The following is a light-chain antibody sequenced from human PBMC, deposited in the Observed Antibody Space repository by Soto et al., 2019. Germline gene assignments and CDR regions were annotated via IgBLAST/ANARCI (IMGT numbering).Light chain of an antibody. V-gene: IGKV1-5*03. CDR1: KSISSW. J-gene: IGKJ1*01. CDR3: QQYGSSSPWT. CDR2: KAS. Sequence: DIQMTQSPSTLSASVGDRVTITCRASKSISSWLAWYQQKPGKAPKLLIYKASSLETGVPSRFSGSGSGTEFTLTISSLQPDDFESYYGQQYGSSSPWTCGQGTKVEVK.